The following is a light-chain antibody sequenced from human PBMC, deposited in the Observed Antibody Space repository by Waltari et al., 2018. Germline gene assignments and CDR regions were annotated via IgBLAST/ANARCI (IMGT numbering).Light chain of an antibody. CDR2: SNN. CDR3: AAWDDSLNGVV. V-gene: IGLV1-44*01. J-gene: IGLJ2*01. Sequence: QSVLTQPPPASGTPGQRVSISCSGSTSNIAMNTGDWYRQLPGTAPKLLIYSNNQRPSGVPDRFSGSKSGTSASLAISGLQSEDEADYYCAAWDDSLNGVVFGGGTKLTV. CDR1: TSNIAMNT.